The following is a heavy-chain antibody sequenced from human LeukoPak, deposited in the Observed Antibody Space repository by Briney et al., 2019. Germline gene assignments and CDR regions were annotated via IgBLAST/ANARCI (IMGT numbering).Heavy chain of an antibody. Sequence: GESLRLSCTVSGLTFNHAWMSWVRQAPGKGLEWVGRIKTETDDGTADYAAPVNGRFSISRDDSRNMLFLQMNSLKPEDTAVYYCSTTPKYYDILTGSYTDYCGQGTLVTVSS. CDR2: IKTETDDGTA. CDR1: GLTFNHAW. J-gene: IGHJ4*02. D-gene: IGHD3-9*01. CDR3: STTPKYYDILTGSYTDY. V-gene: IGHV3-15*01.